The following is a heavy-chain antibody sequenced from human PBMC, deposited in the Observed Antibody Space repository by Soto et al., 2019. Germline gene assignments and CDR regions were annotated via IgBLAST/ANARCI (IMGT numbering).Heavy chain of an antibody. J-gene: IGHJ4*02. V-gene: IGHV1-3*05. CDR1: GYTFTGYA. CDR2: INAGNGNT. Sequence: QVQLVQSGAEEKKPGASVKVSCKASGYTFTGYAMHWVRQAPGQRLEWMGWINAGNGNTKYSQKFQGRVTLTRDTSASTAYMELSSLRSEDTAVYDCARAVAVAADVDCWGQGTLVTVSS. CDR3: ARAVAVAADVDC. D-gene: IGHD6-19*01.